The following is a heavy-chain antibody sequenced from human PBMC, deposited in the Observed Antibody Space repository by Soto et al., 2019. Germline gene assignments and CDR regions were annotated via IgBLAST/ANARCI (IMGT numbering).Heavy chain of an antibody. J-gene: IGHJ6*02. D-gene: IGHD4-17*01. V-gene: IGHV3-30-3*01. CDR1: GFTFNIYA. CDR2: IPFDGTKK. Sequence: GGSLRLSCAASGFTFNIYALHWVRQAPGKGLEWVAVIPFDGTKKYYSDSVKGRFTISRDNLKNTLYLQMNNLRVEDAALYFCAREDDYGYRYINYGLDVWGQGTTVTVSS. CDR3: AREDDYGYRYINYGLDV.